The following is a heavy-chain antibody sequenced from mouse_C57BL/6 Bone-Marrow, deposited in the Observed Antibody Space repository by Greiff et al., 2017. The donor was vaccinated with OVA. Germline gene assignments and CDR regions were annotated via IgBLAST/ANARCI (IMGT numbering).Heavy chain of an antibody. D-gene: IGHD2-3*01. Sequence: EVQLQQSGAELVRPGASVKLSCTASGFNIKDDYMHWVKQRPEKGLEWIGWIDPENGDTEYASKFQGKAPITADTASNTAYLQLSSLTSEDTAVYYCTTDGYFFAYWGQGTLVTVSA. V-gene: IGHV14-4*01. CDR3: TTDGYFFAY. CDR2: IDPENGDT. J-gene: IGHJ3*01. CDR1: GFNIKDDY.